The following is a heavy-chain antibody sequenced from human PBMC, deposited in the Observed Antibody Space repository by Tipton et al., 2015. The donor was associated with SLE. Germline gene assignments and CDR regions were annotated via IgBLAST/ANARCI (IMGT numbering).Heavy chain of an antibody. J-gene: IGHJ6*03. CDR3: ARGYKQLSRQWLATVYMDV. Sequence: TLSLTCAVYGGSFSGNFWSWIRPPPGKGLGWVGEINHSGGTNYNPSLKRRVTISGDTSKNQFSLRLNSVTAADTAVYYCARGYKQLSRQWLATVYMDVWGQGTTVTVSS. D-gene: IGHD6-19*01. CDR1: GGSFSGNF. CDR2: INHSGGT. V-gene: IGHV4-34*01.